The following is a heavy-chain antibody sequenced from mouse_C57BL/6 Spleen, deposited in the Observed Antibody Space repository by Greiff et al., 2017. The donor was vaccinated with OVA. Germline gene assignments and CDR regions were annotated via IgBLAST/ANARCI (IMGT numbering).Heavy chain of an antibody. CDR3: ARGEVYDGYYYYAMDY. J-gene: IGHJ4*01. V-gene: IGHV1-9*01. Sequence: QVQLQQSGAELMKPGASVKLSCKATGYTFTGYWIEWVKQRPGHGLEWIGEILPGSGSTNYNEKFKGKATFTADTSSNTAYMQLSSLTTEDSAIYYCARGEVYDGYYYYAMDYWGQGTSVTVSS. CDR1: GYTFTGYW. CDR2: ILPGSGST. D-gene: IGHD2-3*01.